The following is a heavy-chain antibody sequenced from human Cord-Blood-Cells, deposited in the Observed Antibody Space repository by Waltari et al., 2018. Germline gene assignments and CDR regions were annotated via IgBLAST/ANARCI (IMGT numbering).Heavy chain of an antibody. J-gene: IGHJ3*02. Sequence: EVQLVESGGGLVQPGGSLSVSCAASGFPFGSYWMSWVRQAPGKGLEWVANIKQDGSEKYYVDSVKGRFTISRDNAKNSLYLQMNSLRAEDTAVYYCARGLAGDDAFDIWGQGTMVTVSS. V-gene: IGHV3-7*01. CDR2: IKQDGSEK. D-gene: IGHD2-21*01. CDR3: ARGLAGDDAFDI. CDR1: GFPFGSYW.